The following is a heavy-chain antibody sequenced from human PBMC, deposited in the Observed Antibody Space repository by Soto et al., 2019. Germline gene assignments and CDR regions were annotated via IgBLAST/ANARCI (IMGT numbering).Heavy chain of an antibody. J-gene: IGHJ3*02. CDR1: GYTFTSYG. Sequence: QVQLVQSGAEVKKPGASVKVSCKASGYTFTSYGISWVRQAPGQGLEWMGGISAYNGNTNYAQKLQGRVTMTTDTSTSTAYMELRSLSSDDTAVYYCARSIIGYCSGGSGYAYFDIWGQGTMVTVSS. V-gene: IGHV1-18*01. CDR3: ARSIIGYCSGGSGYAYFDI. D-gene: IGHD2-15*01. CDR2: ISAYNGNT.